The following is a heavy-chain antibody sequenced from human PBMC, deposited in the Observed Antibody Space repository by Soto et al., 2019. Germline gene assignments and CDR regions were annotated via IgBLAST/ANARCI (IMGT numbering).Heavy chain of an antibody. CDR2: IYYSGST. Sequence: SATLSLTCTVSGGSISSGGYYWSWIRQHPGKGLEWIGYIYYSGSTYYNPSLKSRVTISVDTSKNQFSLKLSSVTAADTAVYYCARVGDSGYYDGWFDPWGQGTLVTVSS. CDR1: GGSISSGGYY. V-gene: IGHV4-31*03. D-gene: IGHD3-22*01. J-gene: IGHJ5*02. CDR3: ARVGDSGYYDGWFDP.